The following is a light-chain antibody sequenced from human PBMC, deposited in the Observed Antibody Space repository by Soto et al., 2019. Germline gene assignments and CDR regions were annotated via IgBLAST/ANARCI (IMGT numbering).Light chain of an antibody. CDR3: QQYNNWWT. V-gene: IGKV3-15*01. CDR2: GAS. CDR1: QSVSSN. Sequence: EIVMTQSPATLSVSPGERATLSCRASQSVSSNLAWYQQKPGQAPRLLIYGASTRATGIPARFSGSGSGKEFTLTISRLQSEDFAVYYCQQYNNWWTFGQGTKV. J-gene: IGKJ1*01.